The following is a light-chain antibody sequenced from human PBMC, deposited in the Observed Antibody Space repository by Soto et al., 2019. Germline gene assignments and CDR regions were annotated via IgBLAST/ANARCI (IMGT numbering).Light chain of an antibody. V-gene: IGKV1-5*01. J-gene: IGKJ1*01. CDR1: QSISSW. CDR2: AAS. Sequence: DIQMTQSPSTLSASVGDRVTITCRASQSISSWLAWYQQKPGKAPKLLIYAASSLQDGVSPRFSGSGSGTEFTLTITSLQPDDFATYYCQQYNSYPWTFGQGTKVDIK. CDR3: QQYNSYPWT.